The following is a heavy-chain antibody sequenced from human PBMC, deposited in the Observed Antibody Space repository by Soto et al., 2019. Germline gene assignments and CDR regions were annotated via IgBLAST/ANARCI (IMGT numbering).Heavy chain of an antibody. J-gene: IGHJ4*02. Sequence: QVPLVQPGAEVKQTGSSVKISCKTSGHPLSYRYLHWFRQAPGQAFEWMGRMRPLIGDTNNAQKVHDRLTLTRDRPMTTAYMELRSLTSDDTAIYYCAGEGSYETLSGNSHIFDWGQGTLVSVSS. CDR1: GHPLSYRY. V-gene: IGHV1-45*02. D-gene: IGHD3-9*01. CDR2: MRPLIGDT. CDR3: AGEGSYETLSGNSHIFD.